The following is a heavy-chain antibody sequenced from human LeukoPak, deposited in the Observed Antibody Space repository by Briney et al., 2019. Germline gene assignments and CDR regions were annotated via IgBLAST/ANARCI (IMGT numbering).Heavy chain of an antibody. CDR1: GFTFSSYG. CDR2: IRYDGSNK. Sequence: PGGSLRLSCAASGFTFSSYGMHWVRQAPGKGLEWVAFIRYDGSNKYYTDSVKGRFTISRDNSKNTLYLQMNSLRAEDTAVYYCAKSARRYCSGGSCYYFDYWGQGTLVTVSS. J-gene: IGHJ4*02. V-gene: IGHV3-30*02. CDR3: AKSARRYCSGGSCYYFDY. D-gene: IGHD2-15*01.